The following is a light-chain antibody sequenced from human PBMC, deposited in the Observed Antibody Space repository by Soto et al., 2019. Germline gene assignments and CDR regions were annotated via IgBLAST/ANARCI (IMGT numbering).Light chain of an antibody. Sequence: EIVMTQSPATLSVSPGERATLSCSASQSVRSNLAWYQQKPGQAPRLLIYGASTRATGIPARFSGSGSGTEFTLTISSLQSEDFAVYYCQQYNNWPPVTFGQGTKVDIK. CDR2: GAS. CDR3: QQYNNWPPVT. J-gene: IGKJ1*01. V-gene: IGKV3-15*01. CDR1: QSVRSN.